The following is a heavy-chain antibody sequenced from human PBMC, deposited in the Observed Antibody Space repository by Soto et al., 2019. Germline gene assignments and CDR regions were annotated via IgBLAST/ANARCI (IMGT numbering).Heavy chain of an antibody. D-gene: IGHD3-3*01. CDR2: IYSGGDT. CDR1: GFTVSSNY. V-gene: IGHV3-66*01. CDR3: AKGGDFWSGYYYNWFDP. J-gene: IGHJ5*02. Sequence: GGSLRLSCAASGFTVSSNYMSWVRQAPGKGLEWVSVIYSGGDTYYADSVKGRFIISRDKSENTLYLQMNSLRAEDTAVYYCAKGGDFWSGYYYNWFDPWGQGTLVTSPQ.